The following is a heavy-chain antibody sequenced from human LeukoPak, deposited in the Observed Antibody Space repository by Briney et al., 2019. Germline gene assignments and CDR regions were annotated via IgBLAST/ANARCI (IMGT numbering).Heavy chain of an antibody. D-gene: IGHD6-13*01. CDR3: ARVEDSSSWHYYYYYMDV. CDR1: GGSISSSSYY. J-gene: IGHJ6*03. V-gene: IGHV4-39*07. CDR2: IYYSGST. Sequence: TSETLSLTCTVSGGSISSSSYYWGWIRQPPGKGLEWIGSIYYSGSTYYNPSLKSRVTISVDTSKNQFSLKLSSVTAADTAVYYCARVEDSSSWHYYYYYMDVWGKGTTVAVSS.